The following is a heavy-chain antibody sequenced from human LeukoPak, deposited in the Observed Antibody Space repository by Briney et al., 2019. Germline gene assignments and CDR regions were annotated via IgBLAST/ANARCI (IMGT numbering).Heavy chain of an antibody. CDR1: GFTFSSYR. CDR2: ISSSSSYI. V-gene: IGHV3-21*01. D-gene: IGHD6-6*01. J-gene: IGHJ4*02. CDR3: ARPLPEYSSSSASFDDY. Sequence: GGSLRLSCAASGFTFSSYRMNWVRQAPGKGLEWVSSISSSSSYIYYADSVKGRFTISRDNAKNSLYLQMNSLRAEDTAVYYCARPLPEYSSSSASFDDYWGQGTLVTVSS.